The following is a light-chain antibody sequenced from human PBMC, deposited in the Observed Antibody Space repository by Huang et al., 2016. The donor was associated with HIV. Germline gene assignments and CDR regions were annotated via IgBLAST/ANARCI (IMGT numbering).Light chain of an antibody. J-gene: IGKJ4*01. CDR2: GSS. CDR3: HQYNNWLLS. V-gene: IGKV3-15*01. CDR1: RCVSTH. Sequence: EIVMTQSPATLSVSPGQRVTLSCRANRCVSTHLAWYQQRHGQAPRPLIYGSSTRAPGIPARFSGSGSGTDFSLTISSLQSEDFALYYCHQYNNWLLSFGGGTRV.